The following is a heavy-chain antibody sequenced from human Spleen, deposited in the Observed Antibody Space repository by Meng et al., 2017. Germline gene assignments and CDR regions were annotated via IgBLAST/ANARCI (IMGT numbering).Heavy chain of an antibody. V-gene: IGHV1-8*01. J-gene: IGHJ5*02. CDR1: GYAFTRYD. CDR2: MRPNSDNT. CDR3: AREGLDP. Sequence: QVQLVQCGGEVQTRGSAVRACCKASGYAFTRYDVNWVRQATGQGLEWMGYMRPNSDNTDYAQKFQGRITMTTNTAISTAYIDRSGLTSEDTAVYFFAREGLDPWGQGTLVTVSS.